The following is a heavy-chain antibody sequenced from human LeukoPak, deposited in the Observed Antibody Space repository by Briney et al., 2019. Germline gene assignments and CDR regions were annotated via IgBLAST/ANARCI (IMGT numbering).Heavy chain of an antibody. J-gene: IGHJ3*02. CDR2: ISSNGGST. CDR1: GFTFSSYA. CDR3: ARNRVLRYFDWSDAFDI. V-gene: IGHV3-64*01. D-gene: IGHD3-9*01. Sequence: QSGGSLRLSCADSGFTFSSYAMHWVRQAPGKGLEYVSAISSNGGSTYYANSVKGRFTISRDNSKNTLYLQMGSLRAEDMAVYYCARNRVLRYFDWSDAFDIWGQGTMVTVSS.